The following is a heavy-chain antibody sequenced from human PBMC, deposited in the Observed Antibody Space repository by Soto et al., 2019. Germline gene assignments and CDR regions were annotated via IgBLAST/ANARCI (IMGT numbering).Heavy chain of an antibody. CDR3: ARDQSWHDLVWWFDP. D-gene: IGHD1-1*01. CDR2: IVPIVDTA. V-gene: IGHV1-69*13. J-gene: IGHJ5*02. Sequence: EASVKVSCKTSGGTFSSYAISCVRQAPGQGLEWMGGIVPIVDTATYAQKFQGRVTITADESTSTAYMELNSLTSDDTAVYYCARDQSWHDLVWWFDPWGQGTLVTVSS. CDR1: GGTFSSYA.